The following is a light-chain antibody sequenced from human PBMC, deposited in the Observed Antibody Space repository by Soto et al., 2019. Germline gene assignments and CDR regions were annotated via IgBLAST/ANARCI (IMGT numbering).Light chain of an antibody. CDR2: WAS. J-gene: IGKJ1*01. CDR3: QQYYSTPRT. CDR1: RTVLYSSNNKNH. V-gene: IGKV4-1*01. Sequence: MVMTHPPEALPVSLGERATITCKSSRTVLYSSNNKNHLAWYQQRPGQPPKLLFSWASTRESGVPDRFSASGSGTDFTLSIGSLQAEDVAVYYCQQYYSTPRTFGQGTKVDIK.